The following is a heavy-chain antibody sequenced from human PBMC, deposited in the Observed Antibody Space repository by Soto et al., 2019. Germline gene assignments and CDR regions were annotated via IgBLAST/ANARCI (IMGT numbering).Heavy chain of an antibody. V-gene: IGHV4-30-2*01. CDR1: GGSISSGGYS. Sequence: QLQLQESGSGLVKPSQTLSLTCAVSGGSISSGGYSWSWIRQPPGKGLEWIGYIYHSGSTYYNPSLKSRVTISVDRSKNQFSLKLSSVTAADTAVYYWASSRDYSELPDAFDIWGQGTMVTVSS. J-gene: IGHJ3*02. D-gene: IGHD4-4*01. CDR3: ASSRDYSELPDAFDI. CDR2: IYHSGST.